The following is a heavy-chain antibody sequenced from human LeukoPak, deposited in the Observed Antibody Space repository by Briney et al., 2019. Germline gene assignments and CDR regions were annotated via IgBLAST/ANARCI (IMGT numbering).Heavy chain of an antibody. V-gene: IGHV3-7*03. J-gene: IGHJ4*02. CDR3: AKNAAGIVLMIYAPLDS. Sequence: GGSLRLSCAASGFTFSSYWMSWVRQAPGKGLEWVANIKQDGSEKYYVDSVKGRYTISRDNAKNSLYLQMNSLRPEDTAVYYCAKNAAGIVLMIYAPLDSWGQGTLVTVSS. D-gene: IGHD2-8*01. CDR1: GFTFSSYW. CDR2: IKQDGSEK.